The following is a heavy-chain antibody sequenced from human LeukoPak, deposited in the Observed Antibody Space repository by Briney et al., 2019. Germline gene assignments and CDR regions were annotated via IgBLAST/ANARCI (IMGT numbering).Heavy chain of an antibody. CDR3: AKGGPVDIVVVPAAIRPLLFDY. D-gene: IGHD2-2*02. J-gene: IGHJ4*02. CDR2: ISGSSSYI. V-gene: IGHV3-21*04. Sequence: GGSLRLSCAASGFTFTSYSMDWARQAPGKGLEWVSSISGSSSYIYYADLVKGRFTISRDNSKNTLYLQMNSLRAEDTAVYYCAKGGPVDIVVVPAAIRPLLFDYWGQGTLVTVSS. CDR1: GFTFTSYS.